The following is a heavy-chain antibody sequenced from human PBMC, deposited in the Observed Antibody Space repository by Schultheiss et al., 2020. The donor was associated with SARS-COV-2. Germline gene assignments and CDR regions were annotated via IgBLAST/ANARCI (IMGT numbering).Heavy chain of an antibody. CDR2: ISYDGSNK. CDR1: GFTFSSYG. J-gene: IGHJ6*02. V-gene: IGHV3-30*03. D-gene: IGHD5-12*01. Sequence: GGSLRLSCAASGFTFSSYGMHWVRQAPGKGLEWVAVISYDGSNKYYADSVKGRFTISRDNAKNSLYLQMNSLRAEDTAVYYCARDRSGYGYYYYYGMDVWGQGTMVTVSS. CDR3: ARDRSGYGYYYYYGMDV.